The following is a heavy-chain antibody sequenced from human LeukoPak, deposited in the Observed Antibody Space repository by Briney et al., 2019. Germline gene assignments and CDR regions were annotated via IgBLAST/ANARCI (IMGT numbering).Heavy chain of an antibody. CDR3: ARWGSILRAFDI. Sequence: KPSETLSLTCAVYGGSFSGYYWSWIRQPPGKGLEWIGFFHDGGSTNYNPSFKSRVTISVDTSKNQVYLKLNSVTAADTAVYYCARWGSILRAFDIWGKGTMVTVSS. D-gene: IGHD3-16*01. J-gene: IGHJ3*02. CDR2: FHDGGST. CDR1: GGSFSGYY. V-gene: IGHV4-59*01.